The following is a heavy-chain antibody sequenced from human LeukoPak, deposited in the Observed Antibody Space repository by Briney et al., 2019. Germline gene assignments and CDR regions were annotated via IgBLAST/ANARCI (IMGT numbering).Heavy chain of an antibody. CDR2: IYGGVNT. D-gene: IGHD1-1*01. V-gene: IGHV3-66*01. Sequence: PGGSLRLSCAASGFTVSSNYMSWVRRAPGKGLEWVSVIYGGVNTVYADTVQGRFTISRDNSKNTLYLQMSSLRAEDTAVYYCAKSPKTGFLFDYWGKGTLVTVSS. J-gene: IGHJ4*02. CDR1: GFTVSSNY. CDR3: AKSPKTGFLFDY.